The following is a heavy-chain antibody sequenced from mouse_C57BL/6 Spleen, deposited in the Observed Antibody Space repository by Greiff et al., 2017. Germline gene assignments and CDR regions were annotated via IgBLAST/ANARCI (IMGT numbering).Heavy chain of an antibody. J-gene: IGHJ2*01. Sequence: EVKLVESGGGLVKPGGSLKLSCAASGFTFSSYTMSWVRQTPEKRLEWVATISGGGGNTYYPDSVKGRFTISRDNAKNTLYLQMSSLRSEDTAVYYCARQDYYYGSSYEDYFDYWGQGTTLTVSS. CDR1: GFTFSSYT. CDR3: ARQDYYYGSSYEDYFDY. D-gene: IGHD1-1*01. V-gene: IGHV5-9*04. CDR2: ISGGGGNT.